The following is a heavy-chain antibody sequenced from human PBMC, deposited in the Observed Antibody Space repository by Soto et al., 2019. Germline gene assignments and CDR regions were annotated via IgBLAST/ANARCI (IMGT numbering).Heavy chain of an antibody. CDR2: INPNSGGT. Sequence: EASVKVSCKASGYTFTGYYMHWVRQAPGQGLEWMGWINPNSGGTNYAQKFQGRVTMTRDTSISTAYMELSRLRSDDTAVYYCARVRGYTIFGVVPYGMDVWGQGTTVTVPS. J-gene: IGHJ6*02. CDR1: GYTFTGYY. CDR3: ARVRGYTIFGVVPYGMDV. V-gene: IGHV1-2*02. D-gene: IGHD3-3*01.